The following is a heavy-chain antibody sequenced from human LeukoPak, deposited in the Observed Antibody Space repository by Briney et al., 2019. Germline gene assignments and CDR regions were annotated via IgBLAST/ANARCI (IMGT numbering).Heavy chain of an antibody. J-gene: IGHJ4*02. CDR2: ISGSGGNT. D-gene: IGHD1-26*01. CDR3: AKRGPLYRGNYGSPIDY. Sequence: GGSLRLSCAASGSTLSSYVMSWVRQAPGKGLEWVSAISGSGGNTYYADSVKGRFTISRDNSKNTLYLQMNSLRAEDTAVYYCAKRGPLYRGNYGSPIDYWGQGTLVTVSS. V-gene: IGHV3-23*01. CDR1: GSTLSSYV.